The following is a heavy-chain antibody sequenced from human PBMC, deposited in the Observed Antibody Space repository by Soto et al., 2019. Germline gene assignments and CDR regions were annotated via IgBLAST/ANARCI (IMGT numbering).Heavy chain of an antibody. J-gene: IGHJ6*02. CDR1: GYTFTSYG. Sequence: ASVKVSCKASGYTFTSYGISWVRQAPGQGLEWMGWISAYNGKTNYAQKLQGRVTMPTDTSTSTAYMELRSLRSDDTAVYYCARDMARGGENYYYYYGMDVWGQGTTVTVSS. CDR2: ISAYNGKT. D-gene: IGHD3-10*01. CDR3: ARDMARGGENYYYYYGMDV. V-gene: IGHV1-18*04.